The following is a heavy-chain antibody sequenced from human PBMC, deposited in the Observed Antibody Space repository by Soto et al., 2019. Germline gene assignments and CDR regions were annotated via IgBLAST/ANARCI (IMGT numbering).Heavy chain of an antibody. CDR3: ARDLQYRLRWEGGLGPFDY. Sequence: QVQLVESGGGVVQPGRSLRLSCAASGFTFSSYAMHWVRQAPGKGLEWVAVISYDGSNKYYADSVKGRFTISRDNSKNTLYLQMNSLRAEDTAVYYCARDLQYRLRWEGGLGPFDYWGQGTLVTDSS. V-gene: IGHV3-30-3*01. CDR1: GFTFSSYA. J-gene: IGHJ4*02. CDR2: ISYDGSNK. D-gene: IGHD4-17*01.